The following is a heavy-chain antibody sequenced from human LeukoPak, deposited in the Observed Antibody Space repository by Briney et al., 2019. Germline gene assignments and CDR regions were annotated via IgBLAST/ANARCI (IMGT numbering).Heavy chain of an antibody. V-gene: IGHV3-23*01. J-gene: IGHJ6*03. CDR2: TNGGGNTT. D-gene: IGHD6-19*01. CDR1: GFAFSSFA. CDR3: TKELHAAVAVADYYYFYMDV. Sequence: GGSLRLSCAASGFAFSSFAMGWVRQSPGKGLEWLSTTNGGGNTTFYSDSVKGRFTISRDNSKNTLYLHMDSLRPDDTAMYYCTKELHAAVAVADYYYFYMDVWGRGTAVTVSS.